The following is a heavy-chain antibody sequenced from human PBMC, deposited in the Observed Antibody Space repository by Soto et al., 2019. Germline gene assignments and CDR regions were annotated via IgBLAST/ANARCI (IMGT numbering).Heavy chain of an antibody. Sequence: GGSLRLSCAASGFTFSSYAMSWVRQAPGKGLEWVSAISGSGGSTYYADSVKGRFTISRDNSKNTLYLQMNSLRAEDTAVYYCAKDPHSLPRYCSGGSCYSGLLNWFDPWGQGTLVTVSS. V-gene: IGHV3-23*01. J-gene: IGHJ5*02. CDR1: GFTFSSYA. D-gene: IGHD2-15*01. CDR2: ISGSGGST. CDR3: AKDPHSLPRYCSGGSCYSGLLNWFDP.